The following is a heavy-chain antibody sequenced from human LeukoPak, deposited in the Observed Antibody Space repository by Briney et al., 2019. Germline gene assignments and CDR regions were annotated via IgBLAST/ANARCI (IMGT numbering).Heavy chain of an antibody. Sequence: SETLSLTCAAYGGSFSGYYWSWIRQPPGKGPEWIGEINHSGSTNYNPSLKSRVTISVDTSKNQFSLKLSSVTAADTAVYYCARAREYCSSTSCPAGFDYWGQGTLVTVSS. D-gene: IGHD2-2*01. J-gene: IGHJ4*02. CDR3: ARAREYCSSTSCPAGFDY. V-gene: IGHV4-34*01. CDR2: INHSGST. CDR1: GGSFSGYY.